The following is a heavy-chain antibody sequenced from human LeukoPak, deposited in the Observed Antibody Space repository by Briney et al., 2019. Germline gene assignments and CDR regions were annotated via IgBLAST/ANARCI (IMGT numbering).Heavy chain of an antibody. CDR3: VRERPRVAALFDY. J-gene: IGHJ4*02. Sequence: PGGSLRLSCAASGFTFSNHAMIWVRQAPGRGLEWVSSISDDSHYIYYADSMKGRFTISRDNAKNSLYLQMNSLRAEDTAVYYCVRERPRVAALFDYWGQGTQVTVSS. V-gene: IGHV3-21*01. D-gene: IGHD6-25*01. CDR2: ISDDSHYI. CDR1: GFTFSNHA.